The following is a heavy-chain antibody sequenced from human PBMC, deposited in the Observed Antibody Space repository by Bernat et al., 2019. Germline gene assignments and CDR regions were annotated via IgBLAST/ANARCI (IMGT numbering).Heavy chain of an antibody. CDR3: ARDRPYEY. Sequence: EVQLVESGGGLVQPGGSLRLSCAAPGFTFGSYWMSWVRQAPGKGLEWVANIKQDGSERYYVDSGKGRCTISRDNAKNSLYLQMNGLRAEDTAVYYCARDRPYEYWGQGTLVTVFS. CDR2: IKQDGSER. V-gene: IGHV3-7*03. CDR1: GFTFGSYW. J-gene: IGHJ4*02. D-gene: IGHD5-12*01.